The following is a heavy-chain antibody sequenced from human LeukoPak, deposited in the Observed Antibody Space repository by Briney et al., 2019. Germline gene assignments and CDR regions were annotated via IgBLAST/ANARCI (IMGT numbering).Heavy chain of an antibody. D-gene: IGHD2-15*01. CDR2: INHSGST. CDR1: GGSFSGYY. CDR3: AREGRHGSYYYGMDV. J-gene: IGHJ6*02. V-gene: IGHV4-34*01. Sequence: SETLSLTCAVYGGSFSGYYWSWIRQPPGKGLEWIGEINHSGSTNYNPSLKSRVTISVDTSKNQFSLKLSSVTAADTAVYYCAREGRHGSYYYGMDVWGQGTTVTVSS.